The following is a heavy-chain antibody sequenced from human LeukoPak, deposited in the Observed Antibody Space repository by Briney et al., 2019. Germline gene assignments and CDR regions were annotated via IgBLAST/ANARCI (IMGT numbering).Heavy chain of an antibody. CDR3: ASGYYYDLYYYYYYMDV. CDR2: IIPIFGTA. J-gene: IGHJ6*03. V-gene: IGHV1-69*13. Sequence: GASVKVSCKASGGTFSSYAISWVRQAPGQGLEWMGGIIPIFGTANYAQKFQGRVTITADESTSTAYMELSSLRSEDTAVYYCASGYYYDLYYYYYYMDVWGKGTTVTVSS. CDR1: GGTFSSYA. D-gene: IGHD3-22*01.